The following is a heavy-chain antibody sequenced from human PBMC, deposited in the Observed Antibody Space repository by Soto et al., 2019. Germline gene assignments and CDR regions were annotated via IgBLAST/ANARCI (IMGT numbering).Heavy chain of an antibody. V-gene: IGHV4-59*08. D-gene: IGHD6-19*01. CDR2: IYYSGST. CDR1: GGSISSYY. CDR3: ARRSYSSGPTGLRVAFDI. Sequence: PSETLSLTCTVSGGSISSYYWSWIRQPPGKGLEWIGYIYYSGSTNYNPSLKSRVTISVDTSKNQFSLKLSSVTAADTAVYYCARRSYSSGPTGLRVAFDIWGQGTMVTVSS. J-gene: IGHJ3*02.